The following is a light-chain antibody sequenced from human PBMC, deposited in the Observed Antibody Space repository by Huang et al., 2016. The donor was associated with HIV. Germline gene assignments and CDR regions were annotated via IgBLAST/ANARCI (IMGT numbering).Light chain of an antibody. Sequence: DIQMTQSPSSLSASVGDRVTITCRASQSISGYLNWYQHKPGKTPKVLIYAASSLQSGVPSRFSGSGSGTDFTLTITSLQPEDFATYYCQQSYNTPWTFGQGTKVEIK. CDR1: QSISGY. CDR2: AAS. J-gene: IGKJ1*01. V-gene: IGKV1-39*01. CDR3: QQSYNTPWT.